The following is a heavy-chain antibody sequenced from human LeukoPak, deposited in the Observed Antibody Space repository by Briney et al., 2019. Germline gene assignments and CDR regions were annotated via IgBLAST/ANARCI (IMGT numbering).Heavy chain of an antibody. D-gene: IGHD3-22*01. J-gene: IGHJ4*02. Sequence: LTGGSLRLSCAASGFTFSSYAMSWVRQAPGKGLEWVSAISGSGGSTYYADSVKGGFTISRDNSKNTLYLQMNSLRAEDTAVYYCAKGAADYYDSSGYYGIDYWGQGTLVTVSS. V-gene: IGHV3-23*01. CDR2: ISGSGGST. CDR3: AKGAADYYDSSGYYGIDY. CDR1: GFTFSSYA.